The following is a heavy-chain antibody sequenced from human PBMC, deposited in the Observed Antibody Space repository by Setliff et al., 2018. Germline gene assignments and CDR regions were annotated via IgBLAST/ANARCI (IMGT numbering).Heavy chain of an antibody. V-gene: IGHV1-18*01. CDR3: ARAGKYFDDTRSSTDYRYYMDV. D-gene: IGHD3-22*01. CDR1: GFTFKTYS. J-gene: IGHJ6*03. Sequence: ASVKVSCKASGFTFKTYSFSWIRQAPGQGLEWVGWISGYNSNTIYAQNFQGRVTMTTDASTNTAYMELRSLRSDDTAVYFCARAGKYFDDTRSSTDYRYYMDVWGKGTTVTVSS. CDR2: ISGYNSNT.